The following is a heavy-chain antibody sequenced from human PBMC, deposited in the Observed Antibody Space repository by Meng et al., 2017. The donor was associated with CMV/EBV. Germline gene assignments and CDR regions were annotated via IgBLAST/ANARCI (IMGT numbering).Heavy chain of an antibody. CDR1: GYTLTELS. CDR3: ATAAGSRAPGGAFDI. V-gene: IGHV1-24*01. J-gene: IGHJ3*02. Sequence: ASVKVSCKVSGYTLTELSRHWVRQAPGKGLEWMGGFDPEDGETIYAQKFQGRVTMTEDTSTDTAYMELSGLRSEDTAVYYCATAAGSRAPGGAFDIWGQGTMVTVSS. CDR2: FDPEDGET. D-gene: IGHD2-2*01.